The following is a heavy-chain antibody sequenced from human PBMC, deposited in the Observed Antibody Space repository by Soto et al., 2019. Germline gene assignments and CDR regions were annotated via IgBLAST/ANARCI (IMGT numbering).Heavy chain of an antibody. CDR3: ARDRIYGSGSYYNVNYYYYGMDV. Sequence: SETLSLTCTVSGGSISSGDYYWSWIRQPPGKGLEWIGYIYYSGSTYYNPSLKSRVTISVDTSKNQFSLKLSSVTAADTAVYYCARDRIYGSGSYYNVNYYYYGMDVWGQGTTVTVSS. CDR2: IYYSGST. J-gene: IGHJ6*02. V-gene: IGHV4-30-4*01. D-gene: IGHD3-10*01. CDR1: GGSISSGDYY.